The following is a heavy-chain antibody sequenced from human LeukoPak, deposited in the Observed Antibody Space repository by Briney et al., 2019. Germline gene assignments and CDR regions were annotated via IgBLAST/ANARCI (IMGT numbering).Heavy chain of an antibody. Sequence: ASVKVSCKASGYTFTGYYMHWVRQAPGQGLEWMGWINPNSGGTNYAQKFQGRVTMTRDTSISTAYMELSRLRSADTAVYYCARDPPRVTMVRGVNRGGYWGQGTLVTVSS. CDR1: GYTFTGYY. CDR3: ARDPPRVTMVRGVNRGGY. V-gene: IGHV1-2*02. D-gene: IGHD3-10*01. J-gene: IGHJ4*02. CDR2: INPNSGGT.